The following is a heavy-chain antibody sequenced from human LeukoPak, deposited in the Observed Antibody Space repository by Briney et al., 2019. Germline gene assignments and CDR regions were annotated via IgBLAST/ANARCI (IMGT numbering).Heavy chain of an antibody. CDR3: ARDIPPYPAVAGYFDY. J-gene: IGHJ4*02. CDR1: GGSISSSSYY. D-gene: IGHD6-19*01. Sequence: SQTLSLTCTVSGGSISSSSYYWGWIRQPPGKGLGWIGGIYYSGSTYYNPSLKSRVTISVDTSKNQFSLKLSSVTAADTAVYYCARDIPPYPAVAGYFDYWGQGTLVTVSS. CDR2: IYYSGST. V-gene: IGHV4-39*07.